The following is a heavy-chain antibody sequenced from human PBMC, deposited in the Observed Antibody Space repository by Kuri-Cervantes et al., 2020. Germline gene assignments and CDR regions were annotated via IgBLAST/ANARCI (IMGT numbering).Heavy chain of an antibody. CDR3: ARGVRGVQPLFDY. J-gene: IGHJ4*02. CDR1: GFTFSSYA. Sequence: GESLKISCAASGFTFSSYAMHWVRQAPGKGLEWVAVISYDGSNKYYADSVKGRFTISRDSSKNTLYLQMNSLRAEDTAVYYCARGVRGVQPLFDYWGQGTLVTVSS. CDR2: ISYDGSNK. D-gene: IGHD3-10*01. V-gene: IGHV3-30-3*01.